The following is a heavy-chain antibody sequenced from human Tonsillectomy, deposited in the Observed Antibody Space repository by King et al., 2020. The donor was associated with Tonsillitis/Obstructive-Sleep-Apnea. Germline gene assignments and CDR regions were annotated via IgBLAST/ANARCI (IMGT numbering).Heavy chain of an antibody. CDR3: VRSRSDGYGGD. CDR2: IKQDGSEK. V-gene: IGHV3-7*01. D-gene: IGHD6-19*01. Sequence: EVQLVESGGGLVQPGGSLRLSCTASGFTFSDYWMNWVRQAPGKGLEWVANIKQDGSEKYYVDSVKGRFTISRDNAKNTLYLQMNSLRVEDTAVYYCVRSRSDGYGGDWGQGTLVTVSS. J-gene: IGHJ4*02. CDR1: GFTFSDYW.